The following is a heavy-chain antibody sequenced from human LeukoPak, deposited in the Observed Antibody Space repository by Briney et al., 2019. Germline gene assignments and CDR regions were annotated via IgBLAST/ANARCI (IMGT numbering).Heavy chain of an antibody. CDR3: ARAPMGTAALY. V-gene: IGHV1-3*01. D-gene: IGHD2-2*01. CDR2: INAGNGNT. CDR1: GYILSRYA. J-gene: IGHJ4*02. Sequence: ASVKVSCKASGYILSRYAMNWVRQAPGQRLEWMGWINAGNGNTKYSQKFQGRVTITRDTSASTAYMELSSLRSDDTALYYCARAPMGTAALYWGQGTLVTVSS.